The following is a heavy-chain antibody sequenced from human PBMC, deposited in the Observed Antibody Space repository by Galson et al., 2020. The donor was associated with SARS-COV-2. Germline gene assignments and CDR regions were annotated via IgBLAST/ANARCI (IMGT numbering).Heavy chain of an antibody. CDR3: ARVQSNGYNLDD. CDR2: IYYSGST. CDR1: GGSISSGGYY. J-gene: IGHJ4*02. V-gene: IGHV4-31*03. D-gene: IGHD5-12*01. Sequence: SETLSLTCNVSGGSISSGGYYWSWIRQHAGKGLEWIGYIYYSGSTYYNPSLKSRIIISINTSRNQFSLKLSSVTAADTAVYYCARVQSNGYNLDDWGQGTLVTVSS.